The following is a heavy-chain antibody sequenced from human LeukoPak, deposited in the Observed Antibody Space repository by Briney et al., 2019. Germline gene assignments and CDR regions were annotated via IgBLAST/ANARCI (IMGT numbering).Heavy chain of an antibody. CDR3: VWFGELLSDYGMDV. V-gene: IGHV3-21*01. J-gene: IGHJ6*02. CDR1: GFTFSSYS. D-gene: IGHD3-10*01. CDR2: ISSSSSYV. Sequence: GGSLRLSCAASGFTFSSYSMNWVRQAPGKGLEWVSSISSSSSYVYYSDSVKGRFTISRDNAKNSPYLQMNSLRAEDTAVYYCVWFGELLSDYGMDVWGQGTTVTVSS.